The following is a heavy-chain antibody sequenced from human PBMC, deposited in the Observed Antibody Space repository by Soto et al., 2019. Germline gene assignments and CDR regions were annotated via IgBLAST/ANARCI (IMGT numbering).Heavy chain of an antibody. J-gene: IGHJ4*02. V-gene: IGHV3-73*01. CDR2: IRSKANSYAT. Sequence: GGSLRLSCAASGFTFSGSAMDWVRQASGKGLEWVGRIRSKANSYATAYAGSVKGRFTISRDDSKNMAYLEMNSLKTEDTAVYYCTRNEDYDFWSGPLDWGQGTLVTVSS. CDR1: GFTFSGSA. D-gene: IGHD3-3*01. CDR3: TRNEDYDFWSGPLD.